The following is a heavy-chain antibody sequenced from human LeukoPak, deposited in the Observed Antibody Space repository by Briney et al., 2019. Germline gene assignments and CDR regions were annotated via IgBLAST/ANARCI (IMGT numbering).Heavy chain of an antibody. V-gene: IGHV3-21*01. CDR1: GFTFSSYS. CDR2: ISSSSSYI. CDR3: ARAGYCSGGSCETIDY. D-gene: IGHD2-15*01. J-gene: IGHJ4*02. Sequence: GGSLRLSCEASGFTFSSYSMNWVRQAPGKGLEWVSSISSSSSYIYYADSVKGRFTISRDNAKNSLYLQMNSLRAEDTAVYYCARAGYCSGGSCETIDYWGQGTLVTVSS.